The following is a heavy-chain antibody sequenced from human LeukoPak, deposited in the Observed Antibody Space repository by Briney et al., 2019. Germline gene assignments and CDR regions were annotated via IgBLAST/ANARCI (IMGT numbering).Heavy chain of an antibody. CDR1: GFTFSSYG. J-gene: IGHJ4*02. V-gene: IGHV3-30*18. D-gene: IGHD3-10*01. CDR3: AKGLTIWFGELSD. Sequence: PGGSLRLSCAASGFTFSSYGMHWVRQAPGEGLEWVAVISYDGSNKYYADSVKGRFTISRDNSKNTLYLQMNSLRAEDTAVYYCAKGLTIWFGELSDWGQGTLVTVSS. CDR2: ISYDGSNK.